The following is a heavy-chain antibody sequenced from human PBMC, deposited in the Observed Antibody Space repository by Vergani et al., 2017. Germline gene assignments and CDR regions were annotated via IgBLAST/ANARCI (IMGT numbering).Heavy chain of an antibody. V-gene: IGHV3-23*01. CDR1: GFTFSSYA. J-gene: IGHJ4*02. CDR2: ISGSGGST. D-gene: IGHD3-22*01. Sequence: EVQLLESGGGLVQPGGSLRLSCAASGFTFSSYAMSWVRQAPGKGLEWVSAISGSGGSTYYTDSVQGRFTISRDNAKNTLYLHMNSLRAEDTAVYYCAKDEGDYYDSSGSDYWGQGTLVTVSS. CDR3: AKDEGDYYDSSGSDY.